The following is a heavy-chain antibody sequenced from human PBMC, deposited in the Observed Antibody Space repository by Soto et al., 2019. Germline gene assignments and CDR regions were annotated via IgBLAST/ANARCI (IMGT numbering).Heavy chain of an antibody. J-gene: IGHJ5*02. Sequence: SETLSLTSTLSGGSIRSSSSYCGLLGQPPGKGLALITLIAYSGNAFYHLPLKNRGAISANTSKNPFTLTVNSVTAEDTAVYYCARLNQEDFNRNRDWFDPCGQGTLVTVS. V-gene: IGHV4-39*01. D-gene: IGHD2-2*01. CDR2: IAYSGNA. CDR1: GGSIRSSSSY. CDR3: ARLNQEDFNRNRDWFDP.